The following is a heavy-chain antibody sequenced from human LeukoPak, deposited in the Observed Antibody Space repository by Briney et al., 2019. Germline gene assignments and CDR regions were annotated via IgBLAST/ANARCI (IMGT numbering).Heavy chain of an antibody. CDR2: IYYSGST. Sequence: SETLSLTCIVSGGSISPISSNNYPWGWIRQPPGKGLEWIGSIYYSGSTYYNPSLKSRVTISVDTSKNQFSLKLSSVTAADTALYYCAREMGVVTAHGIDVWGQGTTVTVSS. J-gene: IGHJ6*02. CDR3: AREMGVVTAHGIDV. CDR1: GGSISPISSNNYP. V-gene: IGHV4-39*02. D-gene: IGHD4-23*01.